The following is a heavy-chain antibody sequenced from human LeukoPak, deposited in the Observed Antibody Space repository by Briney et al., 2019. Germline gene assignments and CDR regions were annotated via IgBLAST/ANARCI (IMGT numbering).Heavy chain of an antibody. V-gene: IGHV4-34*01. Sequence: NPSETLSLTCAVNGGSFRGYYWSWIRQPPGKRLEWIGEINHSGSTTYNPSLKSRVTMSLDTSKNQFSLKVNSVTVADTAVYSCALFSSSVSYLPPFDYWGQGTLVTVSS. D-gene: IGHD3-22*01. CDR1: GGSFRGYY. J-gene: IGHJ4*02. CDR2: INHSGST. CDR3: ALFSSSVSYLPPFDY.